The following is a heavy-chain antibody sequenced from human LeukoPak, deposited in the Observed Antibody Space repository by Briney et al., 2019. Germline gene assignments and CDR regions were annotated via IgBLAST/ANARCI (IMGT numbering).Heavy chain of an antibody. J-gene: IGHJ4*02. D-gene: IGHD3-22*01. V-gene: IGHV3-21*04. CDR2: ISSSGSYT. CDR1: GFTFSSYS. Sequence: GGSLRLSCAASGFTFSSYSMNWVRQAPGKGLEWVSSISSSGSYTYYADSVKGRFTISRDNAKNSLYLQMNSLRAEDTAVYYCARDEDYYDSSGYWYYFDYWGQGTLVTVSS. CDR3: ARDEDYYDSSGYWYYFDY.